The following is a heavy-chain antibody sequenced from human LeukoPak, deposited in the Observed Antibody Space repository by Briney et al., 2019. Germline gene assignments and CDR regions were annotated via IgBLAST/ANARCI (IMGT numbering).Heavy chain of an antibody. J-gene: IGHJ6*02. CDR1: GYTFTSYY. V-gene: IGHV1-46*01. Sequence: ASVKVSCKASGYTFTSYYMHWVRQAHGQGLEWMGIINPSGGSTSYAQKFQGRVTMTRDTSTSTVYMELSSLRSEDTAVYYCARGRSPSTAQYGMDVWGQGTTVTVSS. CDR2: INPSGGST. CDR3: ARGRSPSTAQYGMDV. D-gene: IGHD6-13*01.